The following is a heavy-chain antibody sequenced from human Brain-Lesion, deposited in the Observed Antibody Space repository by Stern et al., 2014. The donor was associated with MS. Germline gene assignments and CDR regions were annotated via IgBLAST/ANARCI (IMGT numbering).Heavy chain of an antibody. V-gene: IGHV1-2*02. D-gene: IGHD3-3*01. CDR3: ARDQRGITIFGVVTDYYYLGMDV. CDR1: GYIFTGYY. Sequence: QVQLMQSGAEVKKPGASVKVSCKTSGYIFTGYYIHWLRQAPGQGLEWMAWSNPNTGGTTYAQKFQGRVTMSRDTSSSTAYVELSSLTSDDTAVYYCARDQRGITIFGVVTDYYYLGMDVWGQGTTVTVSS. J-gene: IGHJ6*02. CDR2: SNPNTGGT.